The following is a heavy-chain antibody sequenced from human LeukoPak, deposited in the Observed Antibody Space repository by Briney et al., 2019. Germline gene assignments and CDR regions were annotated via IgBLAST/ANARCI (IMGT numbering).Heavy chain of an antibody. V-gene: IGHV1-3*01. Sequence: GASVKVSCKASGYTFTSYAMHWVRQAPGQRLEWMGWINAGNGNTKYSQKFQGRVTITRDTSASTAYMELSSLRSEDTAVYYCASRYCSSTSCYTGIDYWGQGTLVTVSS. CDR1: GYTFTSYA. D-gene: IGHD2-2*02. J-gene: IGHJ4*02. CDR3: ASRYCSSTSCYTGIDY. CDR2: INAGNGNT.